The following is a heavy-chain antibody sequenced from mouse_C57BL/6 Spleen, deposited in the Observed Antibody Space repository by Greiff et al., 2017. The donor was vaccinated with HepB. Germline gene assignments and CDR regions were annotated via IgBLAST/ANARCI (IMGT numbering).Heavy chain of an antibody. CDR3: AREGDYYGSSYVGAMDY. CDR1: GYTFTSYW. Sequence: QVQLQQSGAELVRPGSSVKLSCKASGYTFTSYWMDWVKQRPGQGLEWIGNIYPSDSETHYNQKFKDKATLTVDKSSSTAYMQLSSLTSEDSAVYYCAREGDYYGSSYVGAMDYWGQGTSVTVSS. D-gene: IGHD1-1*01. CDR2: IYPSDSET. V-gene: IGHV1-61*01. J-gene: IGHJ4*01.